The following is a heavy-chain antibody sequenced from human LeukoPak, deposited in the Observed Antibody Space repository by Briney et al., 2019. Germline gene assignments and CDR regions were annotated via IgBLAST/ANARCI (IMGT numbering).Heavy chain of an antibody. Sequence: SVKVSCKASGGTFISYAISWVRQAPGQGLEWMGGIIPIFGTANYAQKFQGRVTITTDESTSTAYMELSSLRSEDTAVYYCARAHIAPKTAVAFDIWGQGTMVTVSS. CDR1: GGTFISYA. D-gene: IGHD6-13*01. CDR2: IIPIFGTA. J-gene: IGHJ3*02. CDR3: ARAHIAPKTAVAFDI. V-gene: IGHV1-69*05.